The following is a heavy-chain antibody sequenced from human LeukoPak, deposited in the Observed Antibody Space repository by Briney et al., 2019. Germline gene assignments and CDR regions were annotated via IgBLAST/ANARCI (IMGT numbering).Heavy chain of an antibody. Sequence: AAVKVSRKASGYTFTSYGISWVRQAPGQGLEWMGWISAYNGNTNYAQKLQGRVTMTTDTSTSTAYMELRSLRSDDTAVYYCARGHYYDSIYHFDDWGQGSLASVSS. V-gene: IGHV1-18*01. CDR3: ARGHYYDSIYHFDD. J-gene: IGHJ4*02. CDR2: ISAYNGNT. CDR1: GYTFTSYG. D-gene: IGHD3-22*01.